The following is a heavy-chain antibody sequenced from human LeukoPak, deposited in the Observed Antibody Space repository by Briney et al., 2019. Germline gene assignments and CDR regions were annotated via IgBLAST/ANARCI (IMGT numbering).Heavy chain of an antibody. D-gene: IGHD3-16*01. CDR3: ARDLDLGYYYYMDV. Sequence: GASVKVSCKASGYTFTSYYMHWVRQAPGQGLEWMGIINPSGGSTSYAQKFQGRVTMTRDTSISTAYMELSRLRSDDTAVYYCARDLDLGYYYYMDVWGKGTTVTVSS. CDR1: GYTFTSYY. CDR2: INPSGGST. V-gene: IGHV1-46*01. J-gene: IGHJ6*03.